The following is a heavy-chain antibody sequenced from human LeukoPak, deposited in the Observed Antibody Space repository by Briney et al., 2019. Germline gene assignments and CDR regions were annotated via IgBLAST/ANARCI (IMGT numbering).Heavy chain of an antibody. V-gene: IGHV4-59*08. J-gene: IGHJ5*02. Sequence: PSETLSLTCTVSGGSINNYYWSWIRQPPGKGLELIGHIYYSGTTKYNASLESRVTMSVDTSRNQFSLKLNSVTAADTAVYYCAKYTPYGDASASFFDPWGQGTLVTVSS. CDR3: AKYTPYGDASASFFDP. D-gene: IGHD4-17*01. CDR2: IYYSGTT. CDR1: GGSINNYY.